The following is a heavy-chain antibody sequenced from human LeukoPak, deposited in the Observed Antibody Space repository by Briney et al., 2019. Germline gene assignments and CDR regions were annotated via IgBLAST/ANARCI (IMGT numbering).Heavy chain of an antibody. CDR3: ARDPSPYRRDYFDY. V-gene: IGHV3-30*04. CDR2: ISYDGSNK. J-gene: IGHJ4*02. Sequence: PGGSLRLSCKASGFIFDNHAFHWVRQAPGKGLEWVAVISYDGSNKYQAKSVKGRFTISGDNSKNTLFLQMDSLRPEDTAVYFCARDPSPYRRDYFDYWGQGILVTVSS. CDR1: GFIFDNHA.